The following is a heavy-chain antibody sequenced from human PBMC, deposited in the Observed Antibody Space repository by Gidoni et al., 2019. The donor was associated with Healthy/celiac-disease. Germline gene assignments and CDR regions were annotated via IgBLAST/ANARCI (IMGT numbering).Heavy chain of an antibody. D-gene: IGHD2-15*01. V-gene: IGHV3-23*01. CDR3: AKVYCSGGSCYYYYYYGMDV. Sequence: EVQLLESGGGLVLPGGSVVLSCAAAGFTFSRYAMTWVRQAPGKGLGLVSAISGSGGSTYYADSVKGRYTISIDNSKNTLYLQINSLRAEDTAVYYCAKVYCSGGSCYYYYYYGMDVWGQGTTVTVSS. CDR2: ISGSGGST. CDR1: GFTFSRYA. J-gene: IGHJ6*02.